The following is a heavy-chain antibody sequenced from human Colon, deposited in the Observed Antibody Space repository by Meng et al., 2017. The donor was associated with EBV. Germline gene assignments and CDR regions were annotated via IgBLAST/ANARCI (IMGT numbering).Heavy chain of an antibody. Sequence: VPLVESGGGLLKPGESLRLSCTASGFTFTNAWMNWVRQAPGKGLEWVGRIRSQIDGRTTDYTAPVKGRFTISRDDSKTTLYLQMNRLKIEDSAVYYCTTDEGGSRFWGQGTLVTVSS. CDR1: GFTFTNAW. D-gene: IGHD1-26*01. CDR3: TTDEGGSRF. CDR2: IRSQIDGRTT. J-gene: IGHJ4*02. V-gene: IGHV3-15*01.